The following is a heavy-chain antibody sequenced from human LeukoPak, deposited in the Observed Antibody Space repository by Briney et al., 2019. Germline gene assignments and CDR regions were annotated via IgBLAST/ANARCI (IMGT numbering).Heavy chain of an antibody. V-gene: IGHV3-74*01. CDR1: GFTFSSNW. Sequence: GGSLRLSCAASGFTFSSNWMRWVRQAPGKGLVWVSRIKGDGSSTSYADSVKGRLTISRDNAKNTLFLQMNSLRAEDTAVYYCVRDGVGAPPFDYWGQGALVTVSS. CDR2: IKGDGSST. D-gene: IGHD1-26*01. J-gene: IGHJ4*02. CDR3: VRDGVGAPPFDY.